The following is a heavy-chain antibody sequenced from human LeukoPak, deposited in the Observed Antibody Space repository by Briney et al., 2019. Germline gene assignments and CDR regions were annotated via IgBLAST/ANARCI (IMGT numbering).Heavy chain of an antibody. D-gene: IGHD2-15*01. CDR3: ARDPGWSSFDI. V-gene: IGHV3-7*01. CDR1: GFSFTSYW. J-gene: IGHJ3*02. Sequence: GGSLRLSCVASGFSFTSYWMSWVRQAPGKGVEFVANINQDRGTKNYVDSVKGRFTISRDNAENSLYLQMSSLRAEDTALYYCARDPGWSSFDIWGQGIMVTVSS. CDR2: INQDRGTK.